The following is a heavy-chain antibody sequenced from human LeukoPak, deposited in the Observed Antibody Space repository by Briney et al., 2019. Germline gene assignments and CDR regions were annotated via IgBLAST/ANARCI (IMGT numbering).Heavy chain of an antibody. D-gene: IGHD3-3*01. CDR2: ISWNSGSI. CDR3: ARDSTTDDFWSGYSSYGMDV. J-gene: IGHJ6*02. CDR1: GFTFDDYA. Sequence: GGSLRLSCAASGFTFDDYAMHWVRQAPGKGLEWVSGISWNSGSIGYADSVKGRFTISRDNAKNSLYLQMNSLRAEDTAVYYCARDSTTDDFWSGYSSYGMDVWGQGTTVTVSS. V-gene: IGHV3-9*01.